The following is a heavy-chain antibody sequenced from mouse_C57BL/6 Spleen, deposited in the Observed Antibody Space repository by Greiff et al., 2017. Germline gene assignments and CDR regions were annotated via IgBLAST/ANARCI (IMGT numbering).Heavy chain of an antibody. CDR1: GFTFSDYY. V-gene: IGHV5-12*01. CDR2: ISNGGGST. D-gene: IGHD4-1*01. J-gene: IGHJ2*01. CDR3: ARLTGSYYFDY. Sequence: VKLEESGGGLVQPGGSLKLSCAASGFTFSDYYMYWVRQTPEKRLEWVAYISNGGGSTYYPDTVKGRFTISRDNAKNTLYLQMSRLKSEDTAMYYCARLTGSYYFDYWGQGTTLTVSS.